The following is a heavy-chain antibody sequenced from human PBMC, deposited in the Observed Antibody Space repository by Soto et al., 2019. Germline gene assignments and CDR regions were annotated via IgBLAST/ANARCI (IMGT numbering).Heavy chain of an antibody. J-gene: IGHJ4*02. V-gene: IGHV1-46*01. CDR1: GYTFTNFY. CDR3: ARADYYGSSGYHLDY. Sequence: RASVKVSCKASGYTFTNFYIHWVRQAPGQGLEWMGIINPSGGGTTYAQKFLGGVTMTRDTSTSTVYMELSSLRSEDTAVYYCARADYYGSSGYHLDYWGQGTLVTVSS. D-gene: IGHD3-22*01. CDR2: INPSGGGT.